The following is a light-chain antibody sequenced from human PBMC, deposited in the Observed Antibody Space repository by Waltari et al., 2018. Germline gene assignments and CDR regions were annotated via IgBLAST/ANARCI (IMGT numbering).Light chain of an antibody. Sequence: EIVLTQSPGTLSLSPGARATLSCRASQSVSSSYLAWYQQKPGQAPRLHIYGSSSKDTGIPDRFSGSGAGTDVTLNNSRLEREDFAVYYGQQYGSSALYNFGQGTKLEIK. CDR1: QSVSSSY. CDR2: GSS. V-gene: IGKV3-20*01. J-gene: IGKJ2*01. CDR3: QQYGSSALYN.